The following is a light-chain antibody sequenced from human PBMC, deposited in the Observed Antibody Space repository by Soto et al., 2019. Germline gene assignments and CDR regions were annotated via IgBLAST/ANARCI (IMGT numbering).Light chain of an antibody. CDR1: QSVTGSY. CDR2: GAS. J-gene: IGKJ5*01. CDR3: PQYGSSPPIT. V-gene: IGKV3-20*01. Sequence: EIVLTQSPGTLSLSPGERATLSCRASQSVTGSYLAWYQQKPGQAPRLLIYGASSRATGIPDRFSGSGSGTDFSLTISRLEPEDFAVYYCPQYGSSPPITFGQGTRLEIK.